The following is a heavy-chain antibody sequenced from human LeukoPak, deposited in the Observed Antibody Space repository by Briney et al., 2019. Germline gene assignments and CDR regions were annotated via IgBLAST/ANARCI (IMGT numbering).Heavy chain of an antibody. Sequence: GASVKVFCKTSGYSFTNYYMHWVRQAPGQGPEWMGITRPSSGRTSSPQKFQGRVTMTWDMSTSTFYMELSSLTSDDTAVYYCAREGPETYNFDFWGQGTLVTVSS. CDR3: AREGPETYNFDF. J-gene: IGHJ4*02. CDR1: GYSFTNYY. V-gene: IGHV1-46*01. D-gene: IGHD1-14*01. CDR2: TRPSSGRT.